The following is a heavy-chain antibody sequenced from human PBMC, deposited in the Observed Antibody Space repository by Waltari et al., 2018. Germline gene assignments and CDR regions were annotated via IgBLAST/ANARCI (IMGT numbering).Heavy chain of an antibody. J-gene: IGHJ1*01. CDR2: INHSGRT. CDR1: GGSFSGYY. D-gene: IGHD1-26*01. CDR3: ARRNRSHYIRYPAEYFQH. V-gene: IGHV4-34*01. Sequence: QVQLQQWGAGLLKPSETLSLTCAVYGGSFSGYYWSWIRQPPGKGLEWIGEINHSGRTNYNPSLKSRVTISVDTSKNQFSLKLSSVTAADTAVYYCARRNRSHYIRYPAEYFQHWGQGTLVTVSS.